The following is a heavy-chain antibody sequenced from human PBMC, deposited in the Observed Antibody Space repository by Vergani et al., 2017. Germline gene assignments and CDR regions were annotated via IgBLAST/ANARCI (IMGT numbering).Heavy chain of an antibody. D-gene: IGHD3-3*02. CDR2: ISNDGGNK. CDR1: GFSFGSYG. V-gene: IGHV3-30*03. J-gene: IGHJ5*02. Sequence: QVQLVESGGNVVQSGTSLRLSCAASGFSFGSYGMHWVRQSPGKGLEWGAVISNDGGNKYYAEPVKGRFNILKDNTVEMLFLQMNSLGPDEPALYYCGRGGRGDHGQFWSRLGPWGQGTRVIVSS. CDR3: GRGGRGDHGQFWSRLGP.